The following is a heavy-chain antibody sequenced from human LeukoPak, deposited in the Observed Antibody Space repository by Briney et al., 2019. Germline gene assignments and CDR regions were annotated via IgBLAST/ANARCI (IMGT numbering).Heavy chain of an antibody. J-gene: IGHJ6*02. V-gene: IGHV1-46*01. D-gene: IGHD2-15*01. CDR1: GYTFTIYY. Sequence: GASVKVSCKASGYTFTIYYMHCVRQAPGQGPEWMGIINPSGGSTSYAQKFPGRVTMTTDTSTSTVYMELSSLRSEDTADYYCASDRVGDTYCYYYCMDVWGQGTTVTVSS. CDR3: ASDRVGDTYCYYYCMDV. CDR2: INPSGGST.